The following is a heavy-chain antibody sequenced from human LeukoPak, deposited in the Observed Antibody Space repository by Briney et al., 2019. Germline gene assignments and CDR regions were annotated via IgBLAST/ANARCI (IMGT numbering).Heavy chain of an antibody. Sequence: SVKVSCKASGGTFSSYAISWVRQAPGQGLEWMGGIIPIFGTANYAQKFQGRVTITADESTSTAYMELSSLRSEDTAVYYCAREIVGATGFDYWGQGTLVTVSS. J-gene: IGHJ4*02. CDR3: AREIVGATGFDY. CDR2: IIPIFGTA. V-gene: IGHV1-69*13. CDR1: GGTFSSYA. D-gene: IGHD1-26*01.